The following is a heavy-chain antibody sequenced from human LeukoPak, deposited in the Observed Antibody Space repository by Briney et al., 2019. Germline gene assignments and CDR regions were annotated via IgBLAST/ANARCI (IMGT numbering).Heavy chain of an antibody. Sequence: SETLSLTCTVSGGSISSGSYYWGWIRQPPGKGLEWIGSIYYSGSSYYNPSLKSRVTISVDTSKNQFSQKLSSVTAADTAVYYCARRAHNSVYFDYWGQGTLVTVSS. CDR2: IYYSGSS. D-gene: IGHD5-24*01. CDR3: ARRAHNSVYFDY. CDR1: GGSISSGSYY. V-gene: IGHV4-39*01. J-gene: IGHJ4*02.